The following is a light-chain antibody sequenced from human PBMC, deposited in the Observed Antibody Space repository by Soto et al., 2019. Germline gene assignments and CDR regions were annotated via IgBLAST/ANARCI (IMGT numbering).Light chain of an antibody. Sequence: DIQMTQSPSSLSASVGDRVTITCQASQDISNYLNWYQQKPGKAPKLLIYDASNLETGVPSRFSGSGYGTDFTFTISSLQPEDIATYDCQQYDNLQLTFGGGTKVEIK. V-gene: IGKV1-33*01. CDR3: QQYDNLQLT. CDR1: QDISNY. J-gene: IGKJ4*01. CDR2: DAS.